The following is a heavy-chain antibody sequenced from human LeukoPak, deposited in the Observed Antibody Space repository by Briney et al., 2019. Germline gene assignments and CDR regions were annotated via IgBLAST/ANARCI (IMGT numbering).Heavy chain of an antibody. J-gene: IGHJ4*02. V-gene: IGHV4-4*07. CDR3: ARERLAARRGAYYFDY. D-gene: IGHD6-6*01. CDR2: IYTSGST. Sequence: PSETLSLTCTVSGGSISSYYWSWIRQPAGKGPEWIGRIYTSGSTNYNPSLKSRATISVDKSKNQFSLKLSSVTAADTAVYYCARERLAARRGAYYFDYWGQGTLVTVSS. CDR1: GGSISSYY.